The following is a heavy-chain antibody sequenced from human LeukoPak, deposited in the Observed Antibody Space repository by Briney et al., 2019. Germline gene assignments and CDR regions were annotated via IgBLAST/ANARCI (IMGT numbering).Heavy chain of an antibody. J-gene: IGHJ4*02. CDR2: ISWNSGSI. CDR1: GFTFGDYA. CDR3: AKDIGYCTNGVCLGFDY. D-gene: IGHD2-8*01. Sequence: GGSLRLSCAASGFTFGDYAMHWVRQAPGKGLEWVSGISWNSGSIGYAGSVKSRFTISRDNAKNSLYLQMNSLRAEDMALYYCAKDIGYCTNGVCLGFDYWGQGTLVTVSS. V-gene: IGHV3-9*03.